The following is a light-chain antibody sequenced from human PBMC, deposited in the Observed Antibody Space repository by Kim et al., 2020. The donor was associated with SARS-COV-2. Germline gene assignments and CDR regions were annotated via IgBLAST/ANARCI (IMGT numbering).Light chain of an antibody. J-gene: IGLJ2*01. CDR3: ETWDDSQNGWV. V-gene: IGLV1-44*01. CDR1: SSNIGNNP. Sequence: GQRVTISCSGSSSNIGNNPVPWYQQVPGTAPKLLIHGTTQRPSGVPDRFSGSKSGTSASLAISGLQSADEADYYCETWDDSQNGWVFGGGTQLTVL. CDR2: GTT.